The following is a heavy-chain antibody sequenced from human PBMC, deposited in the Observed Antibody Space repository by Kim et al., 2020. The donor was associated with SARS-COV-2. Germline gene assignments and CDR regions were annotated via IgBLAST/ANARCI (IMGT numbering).Heavy chain of an antibody. J-gene: IGHJ6*02. D-gene: IGHD6-13*01. CDR3: ARPILSDIAAAGLTTDYGMDV. CDR2: ISSSSSTI. V-gene: IGHV3-48*02. Sequence: GGSLRLSCAASGFTFSSYSMNWVRQAPGKGLEWVSYISSSSSTIYYADSVKGRFTISRDNAKNSLYLQMNSLRDEDTAVYYCARPILSDIAAAGLTTDYGMDVWGQGTTVTVSS. CDR1: GFTFSSYS.